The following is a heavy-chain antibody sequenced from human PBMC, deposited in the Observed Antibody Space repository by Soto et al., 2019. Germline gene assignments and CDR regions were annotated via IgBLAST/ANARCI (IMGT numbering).Heavy chain of an antibody. D-gene: IGHD3-22*01. J-gene: IGHJ5*02. Sequence: SETLSLTCTVSGGSLSSYYWSWMRQHPGKGLEWIGYIYYSGSTYYNPSLKSRVTISVDTSKNQFSLKLSSVTAADTAVYYCARTSYDSSGTAADPWGQGTLDPVSS. CDR1: GGSLSSYY. CDR3: ARTSYDSSGTAADP. V-gene: IGHV4-59*06. CDR2: IYYSGST.